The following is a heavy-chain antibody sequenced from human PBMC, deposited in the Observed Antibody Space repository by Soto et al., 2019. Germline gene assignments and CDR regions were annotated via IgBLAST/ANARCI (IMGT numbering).Heavy chain of an antibody. V-gene: IGHV4-39*01. D-gene: IGHD2-15*01. CDR1: GGSISSSSYY. CDR2: IYYSGST. J-gene: IGHJ4*02. CDR3: ARQHMVVAATLDY. Sequence: SETLSLTCTVSGGSISSSSYYWGWIRQPPGKGLEWIGSIYYSGSTYYNPSLKSRVTISVDTSKNQFSLKLSSVTAADTAVYYCARQHMVVAATLDYWGQGTLVTVSS.